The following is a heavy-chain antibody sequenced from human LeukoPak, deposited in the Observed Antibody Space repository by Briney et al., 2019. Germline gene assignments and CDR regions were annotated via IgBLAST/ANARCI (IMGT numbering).Heavy chain of an antibody. CDR2: MNPYSGNT. D-gene: IGHD3-22*01. V-gene: IGHV1-18*01. Sequence: GASVKVSCKASGYTFTSYDINWVRQATGQGLEWMGWMNPYSGNTNYAQKLQGRVTMTTDTSTSTAYMELRSLRSDDTAVYYCARDLYYYDSSGYYYFDYWGQGTLVTVSS. J-gene: IGHJ4*02. CDR3: ARDLYYYDSSGYYYFDY. CDR1: GYTFTSYD.